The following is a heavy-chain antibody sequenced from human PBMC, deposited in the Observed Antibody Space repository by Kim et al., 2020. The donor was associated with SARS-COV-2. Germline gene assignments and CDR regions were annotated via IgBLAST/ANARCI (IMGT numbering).Heavy chain of an antibody. Sequence: LKSRVTISVDTSKNQFSLKLSSVTAADTAVYYCARATPDYGDRKNKGFDYWGQGTLVTVSS. CDR3: ARATPDYGDRKNKGFDY. J-gene: IGHJ4*02. V-gene: IGHV4-34*01. D-gene: IGHD4-17*01.